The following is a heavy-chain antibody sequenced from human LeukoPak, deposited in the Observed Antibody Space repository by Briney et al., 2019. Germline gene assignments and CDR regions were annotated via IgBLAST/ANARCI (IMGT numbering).Heavy chain of an antibody. CDR1: GGSISSYY. CDR3: ASHTVTTSYGMDV. J-gene: IGHJ6*02. V-gene: IGHV4-34*01. CDR2: INHSGST. D-gene: IGHD4-11*01. Sequence: SETLSLTCAVYGGSISSYYWSWIRQPPGKGLEWIGEINHSGSTNYNPSLKSRVTISVDTSKNQFSLKLSSVTAADTAVYYCASHTVTTSYGMDVWGQGTTVTVSS.